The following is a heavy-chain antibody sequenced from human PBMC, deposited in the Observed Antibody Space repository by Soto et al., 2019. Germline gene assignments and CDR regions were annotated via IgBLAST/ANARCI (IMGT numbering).Heavy chain of an antibody. V-gene: IGHV1-3*01. CDR2: INAGNGNT. D-gene: IGHD2-15*01. CDR3: ARDRLDCSGGSCYYGNWFDP. CDR1: GYTFTSYA. Sequence: ASVKVSCKASGYTFTSYAMHWVRQAPGQRLEWMGWINAGNGNTKYSQKFQGRVTITRGTSASTAYMELSSLRSEDTAVYYCARDRLDCSGGSCYYGNWFDPWGQGTLVTVSS. J-gene: IGHJ5*02.